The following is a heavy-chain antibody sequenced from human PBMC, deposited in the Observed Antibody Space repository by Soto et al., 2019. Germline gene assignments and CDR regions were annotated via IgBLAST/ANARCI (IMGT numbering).Heavy chain of an antibody. J-gene: IGHJ3*02. CDR1: GGSISSYY. CDR3: ARRYGGAFDI. D-gene: IGHD3-10*01. V-gene: IGHV4-59*08. Sequence: SETLSLTCTVSGGSISSYYWSWIRQPPGKGLEWIGYIYYSGSTHYNPSLKSRVTISVDTSKNQFSLKLSSVTAADTAVYYCARRYGGAFDIWGQGTMVTVSS. CDR2: IYYSGST.